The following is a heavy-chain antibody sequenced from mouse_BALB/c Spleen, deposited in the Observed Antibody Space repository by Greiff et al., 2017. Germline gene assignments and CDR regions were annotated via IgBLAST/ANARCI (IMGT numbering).Heavy chain of an antibody. CDR1: GFTFSSYA. V-gene: IGHV5-9-3*01. Sequence: DVMLVESGGGLVKPGGSLKLSCAASGFTFSSYAMSWVRQTPEKRLEWVATISSGGSYTYYPDSVKGRFTISRDNAKNTLYLQMSSLRSEDTAMYYCARHEDDYDGLWYFDVWGAGTTVTVSS. CDR2: ISSGGSYT. CDR3: ARHEDDYDGLWYFDV. D-gene: IGHD2-4*01. J-gene: IGHJ1*01.